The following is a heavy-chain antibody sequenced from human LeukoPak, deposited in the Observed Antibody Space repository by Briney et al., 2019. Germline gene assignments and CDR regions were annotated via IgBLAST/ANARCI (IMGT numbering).Heavy chain of an antibody. CDR2: IYSGGDT. J-gene: IGHJ4*02. V-gene: IGHV3-53*01. D-gene: IGHD1-26*01. CDR1: GFTVSNKY. Sequence: TGGSLRLSCAASGFTVSNKYMTWVRQAPGKGLECVSVIYSGGDTYYADSVKGRFTISRDNSKNTLYLQMNSLRAEDTAVYYCARDIGGIFDSWGQGTLVTVSS. CDR3: ARDIGGIFDS.